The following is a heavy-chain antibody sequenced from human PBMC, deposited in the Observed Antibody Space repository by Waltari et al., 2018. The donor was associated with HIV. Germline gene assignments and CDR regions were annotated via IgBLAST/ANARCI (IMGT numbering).Heavy chain of an antibody. CDR3: ARGRMGYWYLDL. J-gene: IGHJ2*01. CDR2: ISQSGST. Sequence: QVQLQQWGAGLLKPSETLSLTCAVYGASFSGYYWSWIRQSPGMGLEWIGEISQSGSTNYNPPLKSRVTISVDTSKNHFSLNLSSVTAADTAVYYCARGRMGYWYLDLWGRGTLVTVSS. V-gene: IGHV4-34*02. CDR1: GASFSGYY.